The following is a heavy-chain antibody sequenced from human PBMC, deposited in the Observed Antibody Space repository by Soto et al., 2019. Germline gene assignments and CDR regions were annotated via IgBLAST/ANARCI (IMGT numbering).Heavy chain of an antibody. V-gene: IGHV4-39*01. CDR2: IYYSGST. Sequence: SETLSLTCTVSGGSISSSSYYWGWIRQPPGKGLEWIGSIYYSGSTYYNPSLKSRVTISVDTSKNQFSLKLSSVTTADTAVYYCARLSPAVLGPLVYWGQGTLVTVSS. CDR1: GGSISSSSYY. J-gene: IGHJ4*02. D-gene: IGHD2-8*02. CDR3: ARLSPAVLGPLVY.